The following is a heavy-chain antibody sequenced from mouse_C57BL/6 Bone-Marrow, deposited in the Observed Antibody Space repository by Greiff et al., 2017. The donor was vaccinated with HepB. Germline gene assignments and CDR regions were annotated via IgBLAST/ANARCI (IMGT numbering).Heavy chain of an antibody. Sequence: EVQLQQSGAELVRPGASVKLSCTASGFNIKDDYMHWVKQRPEQGLEWIGWIDPENGDTEYASKFQGKATITADTSSNTAYLQLSSLTSEDTAVYYCTMFYDGYSRFAYWGQGTLVTVSA. D-gene: IGHD2-3*01. V-gene: IGHV14-4*01. CDR1: GFNIKDDY. CDR3: TMFYDGYSRFAY. CDR2: IDPENGDT. J-gene: IGHJ3*01.